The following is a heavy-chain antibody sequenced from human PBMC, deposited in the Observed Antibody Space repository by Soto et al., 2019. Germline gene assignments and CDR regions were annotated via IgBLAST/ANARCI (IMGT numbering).Heavy chain of an antibody. V-gene: IGHV4-34*01. CDR3: AGSWRYDHVWGSYPYTDY. CDR2: INHSGGT. J-gene: IGHJ4*02. Sequence: PSETLSFTCAVYGGSFSGYYWSWIRQPPGKGLEWIGEINHSGGTNYNPSLKSRVTISVDTSKNQFSLKLSSVTAADTAVYYCAGSWRYDHVWGSYPYTDYWGQGTLVTVSS. CDR1: GGSFSGYY. D-gene: IGHD3-16*01.